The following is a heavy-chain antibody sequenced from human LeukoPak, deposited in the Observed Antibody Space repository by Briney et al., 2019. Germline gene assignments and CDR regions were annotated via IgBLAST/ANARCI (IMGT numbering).Heavy chain of an antibody. J-gene: IGHJ3*02. D-gene: IGHD7-27*01. CDR1: GYTLTELS. CDR3: ATVSPWGYAFDI. V-gene: IGHV1-24*01. CDR2: FDPEDGET. Sequence: ASVKVSCKVSGYTLTELSMHWVRQAPGKGLEWLGGFDPEDGETIYAQKFQGRVTMTEDTSTDTAYMELSSLRSEDTAVYYCATVSPWGYAFDIWGQGTMVTVSS.